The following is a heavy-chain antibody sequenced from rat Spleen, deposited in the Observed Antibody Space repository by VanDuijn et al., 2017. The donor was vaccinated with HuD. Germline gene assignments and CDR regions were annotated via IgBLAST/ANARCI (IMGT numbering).Heavy chain of an antibody. V-gene: IGHV3-3*01. CDR2: IDNAGST. J-gene: IGHJ2*01. D-gene: IGHD1-1*01. CDR1: GFSITSNY. CDR3: ARFGSYYYSVGYDWYFDF. Sequence: EVQLQASGPGLVKPSQSLSLTCSVTGFSITSNYWGWIRKFPGNKLEWMGYIDNAGSTNYNPSLKSRISIIRDTSKNQFFLQMNSVPAEDTATYYCARFGSYYYSVGYDWYFDFWGQVVMVTVSS.